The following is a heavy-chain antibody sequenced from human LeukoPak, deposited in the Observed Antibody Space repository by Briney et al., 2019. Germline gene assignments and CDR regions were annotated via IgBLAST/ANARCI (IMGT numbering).Heavy chain of an antibody. Sequence: GGALRLFCAASGFTFSTYAMDWVRHAPREGLQWGSYRSSSSSVIYHADSVKGRFTISRDNAKNSLYRQMNSLRPEDTAVYYCVRDGSSWGNFDYWGQGTLVSVSS. J-gene: IGHJ4*02. CDR1: GFTFSTYA. CDR2: RSSSSSVI. CDR3: VRDGSSWGNFDY. D-gene: IGHD7-27*01. V-gene: IGHV3-48*01.